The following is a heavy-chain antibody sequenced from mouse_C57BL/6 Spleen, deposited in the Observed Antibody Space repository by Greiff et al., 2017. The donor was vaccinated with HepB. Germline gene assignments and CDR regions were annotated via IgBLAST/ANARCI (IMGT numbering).Heavy chain of an antibody. CDR2: INPGSGGT. Sequence: QVQLQQSGAELVRPGTSVKVSCKASGYAFTNYLIEWVKQRPGQGLEWIGVINPGSGGTNYNEKFKGKATLTADKSSSTAYMQLSSLTSEDSAVYFCARTPDSSGYVYWGQGTLVTVSA. D-gene: IGHD3-2*02. V-gene: IGHV1-54*01. CDR3: ARTPDSSGYVY. CDR1: GYAFTNYL. J-gene: IGHJ3*01.